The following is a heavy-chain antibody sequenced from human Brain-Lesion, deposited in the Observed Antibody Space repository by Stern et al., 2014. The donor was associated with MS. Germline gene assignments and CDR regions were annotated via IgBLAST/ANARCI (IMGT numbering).Heavy chain of an antibody. V-gene: IGHV3-21*01. D-gene: IGHD5-18*01. CDR3: ARVETPLADFYYYYGMDV. Sequence: EVQLVESGGGLVKPGGSLRLSCAASGFTFSSYTMNWVRQAPGKGLEWVSSINRGSYYIYYADSVKGRFTISRDNAKNSLYLQMNSLRAEDTALYYCARVETPLADFYYYYGMDVWGQGTTVTVSS. CDR2: INRGSYYI. J-gene: IGHJ6*02. CDR1: GFTFSSYT.